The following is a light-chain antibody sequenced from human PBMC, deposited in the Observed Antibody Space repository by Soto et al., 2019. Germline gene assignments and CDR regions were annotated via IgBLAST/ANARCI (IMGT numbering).Light chain of an antibody. V-gene: IGKV3-15*01. J-gene: IGKJ1*01. Sequence: EIVMTQSPATLSVSPGERATLSCRAGQSVGSTLAWYRQKPGQAPGPLIYGASTRATGIPARFSGSGSGTEFTLPISSLQSEDFAVYYCQQYNNWPPWTFGQGTKVEIK. CDR3: QQYNNWPPWT. CDR2: GAS. CDR1: QSVGST.